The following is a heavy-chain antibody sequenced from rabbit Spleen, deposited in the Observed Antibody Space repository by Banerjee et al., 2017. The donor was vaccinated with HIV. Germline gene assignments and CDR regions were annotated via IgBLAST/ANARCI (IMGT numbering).Heavy chain of an antibody. CDR2: INSITGKT. D-gene: IGHD2-1*01. CDR3: VRDLGYDDYSEKGYFNL. CDR1: GFSFTNKDV. V-gene: IGHV1S45*01. Sequence: QEHLEESGGGLVKPEGSLTLTCTASGFSFTNKDVMCWVRQAPGKGLEWIGCINSITGKTVYATWAKGRFTISRASATTVFLQMTSLTAADTATYFCVRDLGYDDYSEKGYFNLWGPGTLVTVS. J-gene: IGHJ4*01.